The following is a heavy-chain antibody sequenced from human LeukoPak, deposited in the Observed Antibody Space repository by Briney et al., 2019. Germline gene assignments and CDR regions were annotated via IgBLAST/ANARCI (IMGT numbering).Heavy chain of an antibody. D-gene: IGHD6-19*01. Sequence: GGSLRLSCAASGFIFSNYGVHWVRQAPGKGLEWVAAIQYDGSKNYYADSVKGRFTISRDNAKNSLYLQMNSLRAEDTAVYYCARIVRYSSGWTSYNWFDPWGQGTLVTVSS. CDR1: GFIFSNYG. CDR2: IQYDGSKN. J-gene: IGHJ5*02. V-gene: IGHV3-33*05. CDR3: ARIVRYSSGWTSYNWFDP.